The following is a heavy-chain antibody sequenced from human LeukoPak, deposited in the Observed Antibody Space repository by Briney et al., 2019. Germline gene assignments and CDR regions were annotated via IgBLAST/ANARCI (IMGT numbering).Heavy chain of an antibody. CDR1: GYTFIRYY. Sequence: ASVKVSCKASGYTFIRYYIHWVRQAPGQGLEWMGVINPSGGSTTYAQKFQGRATMTRDTSTDTVYMELSSLRSEDTAIYYCARQGRGGYWYFDLWGRGTLVTVSS. D-gene: IGHD3-16*01. V-gene: IGHV1-46*01. CDR3: ARQGRGGYWYFDL. J-gene: IGHJ2*01. CDR2: INPSGGST.